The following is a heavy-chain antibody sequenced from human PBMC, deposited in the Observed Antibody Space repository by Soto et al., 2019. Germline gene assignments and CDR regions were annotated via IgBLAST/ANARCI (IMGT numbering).Heavy chain of an antibody. Sequence: ASVKVSCKTSGYTFSSYGISWVRQAPGQGLEWMGWISGYNGNTNYAQMFRGRVTMTTDTSTSTAYMELRSLRSDDTAVYFCARVPHTVEVTASNDVMDVWGQGTTVTVSS. CDR2: ISGYNGNT. J-gene: IGHJ6*02. CDR1: GYTFSSYG. V-gene: IGHV1-18*01. CDR3: ARVPHTVEVTASNDVMDV. D-gene: IGHD2-21*02.